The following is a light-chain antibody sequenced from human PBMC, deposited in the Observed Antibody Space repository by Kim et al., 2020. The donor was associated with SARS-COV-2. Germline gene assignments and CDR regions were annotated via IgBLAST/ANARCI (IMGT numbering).Light chain of an antibody. CDR3: KQAILNPLT. Sequence: DIVMTQSSLSLSVTLGEPASISCRSSQSLLHHIGYGFLDGYLQKPGQSPQLLIYLGSRRASGVPARFSGRGSGTNFTLKISRVEAEDVGMYYCKQAILNPLTFGGGAKVDI. CDR2: LGS. J-gene: IGKJ4*01. V-gene: IGKV2-28*01. CDR1: QSLLHHIGYGF.